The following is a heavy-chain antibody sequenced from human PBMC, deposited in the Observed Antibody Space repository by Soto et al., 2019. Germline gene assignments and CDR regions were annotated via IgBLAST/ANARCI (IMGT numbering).Heavy chain of an antibody. J-gene: IGHJ4*02. D-gene: IGHD3-10*01. Sequence: QVQLLESGPGLVKASQTLSLTCSISGGSISSGGYYWGWVRQRPGKGLEWIGYIYFNENTYYNPSLKTRVTISAGTSKSQFSLRLSSVTAADAAVYYCARQITMVRGIDFWGPGISVSVSS. V-gene: IGHV4-31*03. CDR1: GGSISSGGYY. CDR3: ARQITMVRGIDF. CDR2: IYFNENT.